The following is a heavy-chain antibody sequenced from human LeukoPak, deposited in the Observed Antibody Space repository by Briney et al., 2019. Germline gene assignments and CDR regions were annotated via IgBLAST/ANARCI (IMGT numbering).Heavy chain of an antibody. CDR2: IYYGGST. Sequence: PSETLSLTCTVSGGSISSSTYYWAWIRQPPGKGLEWIGSIYYGGSTYYNPSLKSRVTILIDASKKQFSLKLSSVTAADTAVYYCAREPGVLWFGELGYFDYWGQGTLVTVSS. CDR3: AREPGVLWFGELGYFDY. J-gene: IGHJ4*02. V-gene: IGHV4-39*07. CDR1: GGSISSSTYY. D-gene: IGHD3-10*01.